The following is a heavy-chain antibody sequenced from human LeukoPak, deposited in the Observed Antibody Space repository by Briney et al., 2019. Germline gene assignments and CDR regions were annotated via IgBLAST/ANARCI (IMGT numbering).Heavy chain of an antibody. J-gene: IGHJ3*02. D-gene: IGHD3-10*01. CDR3: ARVHRGLLWFGELSPFDI. V-gene: IGHV3-48*01. CDR1: GFTFSSYS. Sequence: GGSLRLSCAASGFTFSSYSMNWVRQAPGKGLEWVSYISGSSDAIYYADSVKGRFTISRDNAKNSLYLQMNSLRAEDTAVYYCARVHRGLLWFGELSPFDIWGQGTMVTVSS. CDR2: ISGSSDAI.